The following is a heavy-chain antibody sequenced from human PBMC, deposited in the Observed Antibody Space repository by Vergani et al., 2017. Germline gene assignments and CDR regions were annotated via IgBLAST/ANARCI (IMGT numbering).Heavy chain of an antibody. Sequence: QLQLQESGPGLVKPSETLSLTCAVSGGSISSSSYYWGWIRQPPGKGLEWIGCIYYSGRTYYNPALKSRVTISVDTSRNQFSLRLSSVTAADTAVYYCARRMIVVDNWFDTWGQGTLVTVSS. D-gene: IGHD3-22*01. CDR3: ARRMIVVDNWFDT. CDR1: GGSISSSSYY. J-gene: IGHJ5*02. CDR2: IYYSGRT. V-gene: IGHV4-39*01.